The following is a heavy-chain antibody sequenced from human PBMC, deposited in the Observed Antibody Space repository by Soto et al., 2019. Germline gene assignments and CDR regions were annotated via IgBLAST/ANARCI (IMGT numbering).Heavy chain of an antibody. J-gene: IGHJ5*02. CDR3: ARDSFGDANWFDP. CDR1: GGTISGYF. CDR2: ISSSGST. Sequence: PSETLSLTRIVSGGTISGYFWNWIRQSQGKELEWLGYISSSGSTNYNPSLKTRVTIAVDTSKNQFSLKLSSVTAADTAVYYCARDSFGDANWFDPWGQGTLVTVSS. V-gene: IGHV4-59*01. D-gene: IGHD2-21*02.